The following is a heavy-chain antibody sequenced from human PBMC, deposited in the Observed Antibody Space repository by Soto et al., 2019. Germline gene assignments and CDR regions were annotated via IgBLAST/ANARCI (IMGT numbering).Heavy chain of an antibody. J-gene: IGHJ5*02. CDR3: ARGNPNWFDP. V-gene: IGHV3-74*01. CDR1: SSYC. CDR2: IDSDGSSS. Sequence: SSYCLNMVRQAPGKGLMWVSRIDSDGSSSSHADSAKGRFTISRDNAKNTLYLQMNSLRAEDTAVYYCARGNPNWFDPWGQGTLVTSP.